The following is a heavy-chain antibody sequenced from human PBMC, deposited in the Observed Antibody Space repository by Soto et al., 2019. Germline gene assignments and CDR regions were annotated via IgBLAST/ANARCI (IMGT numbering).Heavy chain of an antibody. CDR2: IKKDGSEK. Sequence: PGGSLRLSFAASGFTFSSYWMSWVRQAPGKGLEWVSNIKKDGSEKYYVESVKVRFTISRDNAKNSLYLQMNSLRAEDTAVYYCAIGLWFHXWGQGTLVTVSX. J-gene: IGHJ5*02. CDR3: AIGLWFHX. V-gene: IGHV3-7*03. CDR1: GFTFSSYW.